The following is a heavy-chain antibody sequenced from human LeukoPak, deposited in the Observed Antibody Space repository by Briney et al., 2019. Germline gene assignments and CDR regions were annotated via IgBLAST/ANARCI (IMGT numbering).Heavy chain of an antibody. CDR1: GGSFSGYY. J-gene: IGHJ6*03. CDR2: INHSGST. CDR3: ASTVVPAAIYSYYYYMDV. Sequence: SETLSLTCAVYGGSFSGYYWSWIRQPPGKGLEWIGEINHSGSTNYNPSLKSRVTISVDTSKNQFSLKLNSVTAADTAVYYCASTVVPAAIYSYYYYMDVWSKGTTVTVSS. V-gene: IGHV4-34*01. D-gene: IGHD2-2*01.